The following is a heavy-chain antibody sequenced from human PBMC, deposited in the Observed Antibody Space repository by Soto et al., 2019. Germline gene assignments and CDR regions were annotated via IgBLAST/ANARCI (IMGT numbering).Heavy chain of an antibody. CDR1: GFTFSSYW. CDR2: IKEDGSEK. D-gene: IGHD2-15*01. J-gene: IGHJ4*02. Sequence: EEQLVESGGGLVQPGGSLRLSCAASGFTFSSYWMNWVRQAPGKGLEWVANIKEDGSEKNYVDSVKGRFIISRDNAKESLFLQMNSLRAEDTAVYYCARGQYGGKGYWGQGTLVTVSS. CDR3: ARGQYGGKGY. V-gene: IGHV3-7*03.